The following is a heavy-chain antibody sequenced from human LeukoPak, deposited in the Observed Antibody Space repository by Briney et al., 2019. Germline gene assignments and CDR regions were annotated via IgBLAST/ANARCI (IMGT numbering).Heavy chain of an antibody. CDR2: IYYSGTT. CDR3: TRLRVRGSIMYYFDT. J-gene: IGHJ4*02. CDR1: GGSISSSSYS. Sequence: PSETLSLTCTVSGGSISSSSYSWGWIRQSPGQGLEWIANIYYSGTTHYNPSLKSRVTLSVDTSKNQFSLKLTSVTAADTAVYYCTRLRVRGSIMYYFDTWGQGPLVTVSS. V-gene: IGHV4-39*01. D-gene: IGHD3-10*01.